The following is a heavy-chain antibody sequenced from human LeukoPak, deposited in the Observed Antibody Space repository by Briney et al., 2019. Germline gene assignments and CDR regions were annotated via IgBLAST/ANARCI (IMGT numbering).Heavy chain of an antibody. CDR1: GFTFSSHS. Sequence: GGSLRLSCAASGFTFSSHSMTWVRQAPGKGLEWVSPISTSSSYIYYADSVKGRFTISRDNAKNSLYLQMNSLRAEDTAVYYCARGIYPIYWGQGTLVTVSS. CDR3: ARGIYPIY. CDR2: ISTSSSYI. J-gene: IGHJ4*02. V-gene: IGHV3-21*01. D-gene: IGHD5/OR15-5a*01.